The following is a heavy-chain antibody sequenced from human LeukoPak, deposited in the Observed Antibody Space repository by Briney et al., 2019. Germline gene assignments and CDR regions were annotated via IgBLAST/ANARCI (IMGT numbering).Heavy chain of an antibody. CDR2: IYSSGST. D-gene: IGHD5-12*01. Sequence: SETLSLTCTVSGESINSFYWSWIRQPAGKGLEWIGRIYSSGSTNYSPSLKSRVTISVDTSKNQFSLKLSSVTAADTAVYYCARVYGSGYDFRGAFDIWGQGTMVTVSS. V-gene: IGHV4-4*07. CDR1: GESINSFY. J-gene: IGHJ3*02. CDR3: ARVYGSGYDFRGAFDI.